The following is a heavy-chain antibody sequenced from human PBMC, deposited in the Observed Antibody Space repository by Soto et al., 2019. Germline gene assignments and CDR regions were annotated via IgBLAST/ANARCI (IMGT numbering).Heavy chain of an antibody. V-gene: IGHV4-30-2*06. CDR3: ARAGGSGPLDDWFDP. CDR1: GVSISSGGYS. D-gene: IGHD3-10*01. CDR2: IFHSGTT. J-gene: IGHJ5*02. Sequence: QVQLQESGSGLVKPSQTLSLTCEVSGVSISSGGYSWSWIRQSPGKGLEWMGYIFHSGTTDYNPSLKTRPTISVDRAKNQCSLRLRSVTAADTALYYCARAGGSGPLDDWFDPWGQGTLVTVSS.